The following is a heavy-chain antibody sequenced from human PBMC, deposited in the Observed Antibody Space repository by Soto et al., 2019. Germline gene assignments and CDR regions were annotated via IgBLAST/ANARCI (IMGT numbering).Heavy chain of an antibody. CDR1: GFTFSDYY. V-gene: IGHV3-11*01. CDR3: ARDRYFDWPYYYYGMDV. J-gene: IGHJ6*02. CDR2: ISSSGSTI. D-gene: IGHD3-9*01. Sequence: GGSLRLSCAASGFTFSDYYMSWIRQAPGKGLEWVSYISSSGSTIYYADSVKGRFTISRDNAKNSLYLQMNSLRAEDTAVYYCARDRYFDWPYYYYGMDVWGQGTTVTVSS.